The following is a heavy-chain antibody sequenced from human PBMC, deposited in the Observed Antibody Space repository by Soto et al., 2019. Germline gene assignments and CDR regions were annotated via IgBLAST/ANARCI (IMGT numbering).Heavy chain of an antibody. CDR2: IKSKADGGTT. Sequence: EVQLVESGGGLAKPGGSLRLSCAASGFTFSNAWMNWVRQAPGKGLEWVGRIKSKADGGTTDYAAPVKGRFSISRDDSKNTLYLQMNSLKTEATAVYYCTTDRERYMIVVADWGQGTLVTVSS. D-gene: IGHD3-22*01. CDR3: TTDRERYMIVVAD. CDR1: GFTFSNAW. J-gene: IGHJ4*02. V-gene: IGHV3-15*07.